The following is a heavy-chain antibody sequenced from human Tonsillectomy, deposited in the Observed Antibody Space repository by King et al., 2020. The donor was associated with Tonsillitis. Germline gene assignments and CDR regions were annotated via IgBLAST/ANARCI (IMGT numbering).Heavy chain of an antibody. CDR2: ISYDGSNK. CDR1: GFTFSTYG. D-gene: IGHD1-1*01. Sequence: VQLVESGGGVVQPGRSLRLSCAASGFTFSTYGMHWVRQAPGKGLEWVAVISYDGSNKYYADSVKGRFTISRDNSKNTLYLQMNSLRTEDTAVYYCAKERWGTSDYWGQGTLVTVSS. J-gene: IGHJ4*02. V-gene: IGHV3-30*18. CDR3: AKERWGTSDY.